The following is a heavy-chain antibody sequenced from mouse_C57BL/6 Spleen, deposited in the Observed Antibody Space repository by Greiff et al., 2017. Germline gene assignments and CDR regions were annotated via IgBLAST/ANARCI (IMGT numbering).Heavy chain of an antibody. J-gene: IGHJ2*01. V-gene: IGHV5-17*01. CDR2: ISSGSSTL. D-gene: IGHD1-1*01. Sequence: EVQLVESGGGLVKPGGSLKLSCAASGFTFSDYGIHWVRQAPEKGLEWVAYISSGSSTLYYADTVKGRFTLSRDNAKNTLFLQMTSLRSEDTAMYYGARDYYGSNDYWGKGTTLTVSS. CDR3: ARDYYGSNDY. CDR1: GFTFSDYG.